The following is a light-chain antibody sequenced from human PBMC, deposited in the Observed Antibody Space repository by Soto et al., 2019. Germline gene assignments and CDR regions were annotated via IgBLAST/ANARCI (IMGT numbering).Light chain of an antibody. V-gene: IGLV1-44*01. J-gene: IGLJ1*01. CDR3: AAWDDSLNGVYV. Sequence: QLVLTQPPSASGTPGQRVTISCPGSRSNIGSNNVYWYQQLPGTAPKLLIYSNDKRPSGVPDRFSGSKSGTSASLAITGLQSEDEADYYCAAWDDSLNGVYVFGPGTKVTVL. CDR2: SND. CDR1: RSNIGSNN.